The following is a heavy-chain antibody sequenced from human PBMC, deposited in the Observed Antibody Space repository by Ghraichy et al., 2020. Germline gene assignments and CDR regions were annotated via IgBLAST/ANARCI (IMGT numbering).Heavy chain of an antibody. Sequence: SETLSLTCTVSGGSISSRSYYWGWIRQPPGKGLEWIGSIYYRGYTHYNPSLKSRVTISVDTSKNQFSLKLSSVTAADTAIYYCARQSSQYYYEPAKEYFYYWGQGTLVTVSS. CDR1: GGSISSRSYY. CDR2: IYYRGYT. CDR3: ARQSSQYYYEPAKEYFYY. D-gene: IGHD3-22*01. J-gene: IGHJ4*02. V-gene: IGHV4-39*01.